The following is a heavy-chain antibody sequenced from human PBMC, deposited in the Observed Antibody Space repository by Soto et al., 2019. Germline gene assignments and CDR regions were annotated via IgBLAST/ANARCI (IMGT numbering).Heavy chain of an antibody. J-gene: IGHJ5*02. CDR3: ARQGEITFGGVIVNHWFDP. CDR1: GYSFTSYW. Sequence: GESLKISCKGSGYSFTSYWIGWVRQMPGKGLEWMGIIYPGDSDTRYSPSFQGQVTISADKSISTAYLQWSSLKASDTAMYYCARQGEITFGGVIVNHWFDPWGQGTLVTVSS. CDR2: IYPGDSDT. V-gene: IGHV5-51*01. D-gene: IGHD3-16*02.